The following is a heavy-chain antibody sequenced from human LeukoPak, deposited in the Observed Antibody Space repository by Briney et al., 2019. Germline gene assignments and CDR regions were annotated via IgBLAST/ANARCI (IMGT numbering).Heavy chain of an antibody. D-gene: IGHD5-18*01. Sequence: ASVKVSCKASGYTFTGHYIYWVRQAPGQGLEWLGWINPNSGGTDYAQNFQGRVTMTRDTSISTAYMELSRLRSDDTAMYFCARGDRRTLWAPLDYRGQGTLVTVSS. V-gene: IGHV1-2*02. CDR1: GYTFTGHY. CDR3: ARGDRRTLWAPLDY. J-gene: IGHJ4*02. CDR2: INPNSGGT.